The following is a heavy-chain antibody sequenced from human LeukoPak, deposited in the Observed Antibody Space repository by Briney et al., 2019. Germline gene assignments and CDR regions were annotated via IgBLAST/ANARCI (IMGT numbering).Heavy chain of an antibody. Sequence: PSETLSLTCTVSGGSISSYYWSWIRQPPGKGLEWIGHIYYSGSTNYNPSLKSRVTISVDTSKNQFSLKLSSVTAADTAVYYCARLWSSGTGGVVDYWGQGTLVTVSS. J-gene: IGHJ4*02. CDR3: ARLWSSGTGGVVDY. V-gene: IGHV4-59*08. D-gene: IGHD6-19*01. CDR1: GGSISSYY. CDR2: IYYSGST.